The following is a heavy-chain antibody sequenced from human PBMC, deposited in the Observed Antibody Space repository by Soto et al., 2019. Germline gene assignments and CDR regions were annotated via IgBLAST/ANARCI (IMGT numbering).Heavy chain of an antibody. CDR2: IISSGGST. CDR3: AKRAVDTATRAFDF. Sequence: EVQLLESGGGLVQPGGSLRLSCAASGFTFSIYSMYWVRQAPGRGLEWVSGIISSGGSTYYADSVKGRFTISRDNSKNTLYLQMNSLSIEDTAVYYCAKRAVDTATRAFDFWGQGTLVTVSS. CDR1: GFTFSIYS. V-gene: IGHV3-23*01. J-gene: IGHJ4*02. D-gene: IGHD5-18*01.